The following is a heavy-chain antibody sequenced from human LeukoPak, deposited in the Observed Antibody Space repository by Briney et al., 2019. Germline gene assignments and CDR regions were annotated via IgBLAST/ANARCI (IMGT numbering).Heavy chain of an antibody. CDR1: GGTFSSYA. J-gene: IGHJ4*02. CDR2: IIPIFGTA. D-gene: IGHD1-26*01. CDR3: ASPRSSYSGSYLYYFDY. Sequence: GASVKVSCKASGGTFSSYAISWVRQAPGQGLEWMGGIIPIFGTANYAQKFQGRVTITTDESTSTAYMELSSLRSEDTAVDYCASPRSSYSGSYLYYFDYWGQGTLVTVSS. V-gene: IGHV1-69*05.